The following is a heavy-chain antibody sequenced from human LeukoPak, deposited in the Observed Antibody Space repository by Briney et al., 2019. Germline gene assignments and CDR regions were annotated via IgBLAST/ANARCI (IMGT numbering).Heavy chain of an antibody. CDR3: ARVDFWSGYYALRYYGMDV. CDR1: GGSFSGYY. J-gene: IGHJ6*02. V-gene: IGHV4-34*01. D-gene: IGHD3-3*01. Sequence: TSETLSLTCTVSGGSFSGYYWSWIRQPPGKGLEWIGEINHSGSTNYNPSLKSRVTISVDTSKNQFSLKLSSVTAADTAVYYCARVDFWSGYYALRYYGMDVWGQGTTVTVSS. CDR2: INHSGST.